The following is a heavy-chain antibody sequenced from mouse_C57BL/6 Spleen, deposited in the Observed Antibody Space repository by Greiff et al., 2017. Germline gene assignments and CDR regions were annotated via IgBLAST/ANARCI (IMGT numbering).Heavy chain of an antibody. CDR2: IDPNSGGT. V-gene: IGHV1-72*01. D-gene: IGHD1-1*01. Sequence: VQGVESGAELVKPGASVKLSCKASGYTFTSYWMHWVKQRPGRGLEWIGRIDPNSGGTKYNEKFKSKATLTVDKPSSTAYMQLSSLTSEDSAVYYCARLDYYGSSPYYYAMDYWGQGTSVTVSS. J-gene: IGHJ4*01. CDR3: ARLDYYGSSPYYYAMDY. CDR1: GYTFTSYW.